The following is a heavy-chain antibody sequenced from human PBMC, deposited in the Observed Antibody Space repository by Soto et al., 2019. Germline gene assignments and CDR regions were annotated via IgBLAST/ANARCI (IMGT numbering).Heavy chain of an antibody. J-gene: IGHJ4*02. CDR1: GYTFTSYG. Sequence: ASVKVSCKASGYTFTSYGIGWVRQAPGQGLEWMGWISAYNGNTNYAQKLQGRVTMTTGTSTSTAYMELRSLRSDDTAVYYCARDPSPDIVLAHWGQGTLVTVSS. D-gene: IGHD2-8*02. CDR2: ISAYNGNT. CDR3: ARDPSPDIVLAH. V-gene: IGHV1-18*01.